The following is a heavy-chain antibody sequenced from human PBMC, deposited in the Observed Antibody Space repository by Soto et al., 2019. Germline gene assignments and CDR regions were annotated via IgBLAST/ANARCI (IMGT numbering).Heavy chain of an antibody. J-gene: IGHJ4*02. CDR3: AKAVIDDRIWNDILTGYYIDY. V-gene: IGHV3-23*01. CDR2: ISGSGGST. D-gene: IGHD3-9*01. CDR1: GFTFSSYA. Sequence: GGSLRLSCAASGFTFSSYAMSWVRQAPGKGLEWVSAISGSGGSTYYADSVKGRFTISRDNSKNTLYLQMNSLRAEDTAVYYCAKAVIDDRIWNDILTGYYIDYWGQGTLVTVSS.